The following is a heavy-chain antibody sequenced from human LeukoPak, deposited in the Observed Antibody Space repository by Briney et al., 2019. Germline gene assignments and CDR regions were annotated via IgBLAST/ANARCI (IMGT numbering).Heavy chain of an antibody. CDR1: GFTVSNNY. J-gene: IGHJ6*02. D-gene: IGHD2-2*01. CDR3: AKTKNGYCSSTSCYWYYYYGMDV. Sequence: PGGSLRLSCAASGFTVSNNYMTWVRQAPGKGLEWVSAISGSGGSTYYADSVKGRFTISRDNSKNTLYLQMNSLRAEDTAVYYCAKTKNGYCSSTSCYWYYYYGMDVWGQGTTVTVSS. CDR2: ISGSGGST. V-gene: IGHV3-23*01.